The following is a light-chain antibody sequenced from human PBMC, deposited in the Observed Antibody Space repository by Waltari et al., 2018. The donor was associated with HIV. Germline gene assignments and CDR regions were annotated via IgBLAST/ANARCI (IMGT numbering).Light chain of an antibody. CDR3: SSYAGSTVI. J-gene: IGLJ2*01. V-gene: IGLV2-8*01. CDR2: EVT. Sequence: QSALTQPTSASGSPGQSVPISCTGTSTAVGAYNYVSWYQQHSGEAPKLIIYEVTKRPAGVPDRFSGSKSGNTASLTVSGLQAEDEADFYCSSYAGSTVIFGGGTKLTVL. CDR1: STAVGAYNY.